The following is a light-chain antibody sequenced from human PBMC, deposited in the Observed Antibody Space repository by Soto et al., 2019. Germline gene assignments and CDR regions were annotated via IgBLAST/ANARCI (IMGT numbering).Light chain of an antibody. CDR2: DVS. Sequence: QSALTQPRSVSGSPGQSVTISCTGTSSDVGGYNYVSWYQQHPGKAPKVMIYDVSERPSGVPDRFSGSMSGNTAALTISGLHAEDEADYYCCSYAGSPRYVFGTGTKLTVL. V-gene: IGLV2-11*01. CDR1: SSDVGGYNY. J-gene: IGLJ1*01. CDR3: CSYAGSPRYV.